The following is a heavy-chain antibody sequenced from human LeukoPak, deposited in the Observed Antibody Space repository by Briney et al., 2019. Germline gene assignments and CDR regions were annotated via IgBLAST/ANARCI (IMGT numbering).Heavy chain of an antibody. V-gene: IGHV1-2*02. CDR3: ARAHCSGGSCENWFDP. CDR2: INPNSGGT. Sequence: GASVKVSCKASGYTFTGYYMHWVRQAPGQGLEWMGWINPNSGGTNYAQKFQGRVTMTRDTSISTAYMELSRLRSDDTAVYYCARAHCSGGSCENWFDPWGQGTLVTVSS. D-gene: IGHD2-15*01. CDR1: GYTFTGYY. J-gene: IGHJ5*02.